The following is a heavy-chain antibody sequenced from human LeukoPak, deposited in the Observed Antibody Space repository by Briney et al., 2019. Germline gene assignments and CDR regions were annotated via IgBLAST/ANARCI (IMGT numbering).Heavy chain of an antibody. J-gene: IGHJ4*02. D-gene: IGHD2-8*01. V-gene: IGHV3-23*01. Sequence: GGSLRLSCAASGFIFSRSAMSWVRQTPGKGLEWVSAISGSGATTHYADSVKGRLTISRDNSRNTLFLQMNGLRAEDTAVYYCANLVNGDDDYWGQGTLVTVSS. CDR1: GFIFSRSA. CDR2: ISGSGATT. CDR3: ANLVNGDDDY.